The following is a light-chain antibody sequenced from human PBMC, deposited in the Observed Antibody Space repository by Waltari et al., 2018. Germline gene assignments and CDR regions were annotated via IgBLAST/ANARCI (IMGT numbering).Light chain of an antibody. V-gene: IGKV3-20*01. CDR1: QIVTGSH. J-gene: IGKJ4*01. CDR3: QQYGSAPDT. Sequence: EFVLTQSPGTLSLSPGESAPPSCRPSQIVTGSHLAWYQQRPGQAPRLLIYGASSRATGIPDRFSGSGSGTDFTLTISRLEPEDFAVYYCQQYGSAPDTFGGGTKVEIK. CDR2: GAS.